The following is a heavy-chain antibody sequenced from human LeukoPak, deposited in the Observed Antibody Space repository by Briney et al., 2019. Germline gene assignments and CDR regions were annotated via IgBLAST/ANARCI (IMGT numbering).Heavy chain of an antibody. CDR1: GFIFSHNW. Sequence: PGGSLRLSCAASGFIFSHNWMSWVRQAPGKGLEWVANIKEDGTEKYYVDSVRGRFTISRDNAKNSLYLQMNSLRVEDTATYYCTRENVDWVPGGEHWGQGIVVTVSS. D-gene: IGHD3/OR15-3a*01. CDR2: IKEDGTEK. CDR3: TRENVDWVPGGEH. V-gene: IGHV3-7*01. J-gene: IGHJ1*01.